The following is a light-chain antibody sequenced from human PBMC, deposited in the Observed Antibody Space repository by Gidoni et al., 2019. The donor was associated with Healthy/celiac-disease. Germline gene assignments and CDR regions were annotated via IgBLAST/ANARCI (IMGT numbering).Light chain of an antibody. CDR3: QQRSNWPPTIT. V-gene: IGKV3-11*01. J-gene: IGKJ5*01. Sequence: EIVLTQSPATLSLSPGERATLSCRASQSVSRYLAWYQQKPGQAPRLLIYDASNRATGIPARFSGSGPETDFTLTISSLEPEDFALYYCQQRSNWPPTITFGQGTRLEI. CDR2: DAS. CDR1: QSVSRY.